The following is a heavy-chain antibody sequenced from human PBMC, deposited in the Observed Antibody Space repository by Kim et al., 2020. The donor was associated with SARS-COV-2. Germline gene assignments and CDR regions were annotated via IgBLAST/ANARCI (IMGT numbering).Heavy chain of an antibody. D-gene: IGHD6-19*01. J-gene: IGHJ4*02. Sequence: GGSLRLSCAASGFTFSTYAMSWVRQAPGKGLEWVSSLSDSGIYTNYADSVKGRFTISRDNSQNTLYLHMNTLRAEDTAIYYCVSTLGPYNSGWYTWGQGTLVTVSS. CDR2: LSDSGIYT. CDR3: VSTLGPYNSGWYT. V-gene: IGHV3-23*01. CDR1: GFTFSTYA.